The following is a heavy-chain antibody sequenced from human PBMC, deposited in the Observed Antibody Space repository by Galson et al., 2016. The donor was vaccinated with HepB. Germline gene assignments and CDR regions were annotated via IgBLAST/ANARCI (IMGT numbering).Heavy chain of an antibody. Sequence: VQVSCKASGYTFTAYYMHWVRQAPGQGLEWMGWINPNSGDTNSAQKFQGRVTLTRDTSISTAYMELSRLRSDDTAVYYCARGGLRDKFDPWGQGTLVTVSS. V-gene: IGHV1-2*02. CDR1: GYTFTAYY. J-gene: IGHJ5*02. D-gene: IGHD2-15*01. CDR2: INPNSGDT. CDR3: ARGGLRDKFDP.